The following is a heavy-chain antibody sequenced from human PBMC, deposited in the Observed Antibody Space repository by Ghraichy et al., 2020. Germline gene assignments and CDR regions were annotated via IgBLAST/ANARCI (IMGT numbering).Heavy chain of an antibody. Sequence: ETLSLTCTVSGGSISSYYWSWIRQPPGKGLEWIGYIYYSGSTNYNPSLKSRVTISVDTSKNQFSLKLSSVTAADTAVYYCARLFGVVVVPAASRENWFDPWGQGTLVTVSS. D-gene: IGHD2-2*01. CDR1: GGSISSYY. CDR3: ARLFGVVVVPAASRENWFDP. V-gene: IGHV4-59*08. J-gene: IGHJ5*02. CDR2: IYYSGST.